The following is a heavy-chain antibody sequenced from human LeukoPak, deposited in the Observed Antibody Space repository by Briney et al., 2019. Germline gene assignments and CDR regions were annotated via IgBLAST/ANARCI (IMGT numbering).Heavy chain of an antibody. D-gene: IGHD2-2*01. J-gene: IGHJ4*02. V-gene: IGHV3-48*01. Sequence: PGRSLRLSCAASGFTFSSYSMNWVRQEPGKGLEWVSYISSSSSTIYYADSVKGRFTISRDNAKNSLYLQMNSLRAEDTAVYYCARGAYCSSTSCPPNVDYWGQGTLVTVSS. CDR2: ISSSSSTI. CDR3: ARGAYCSSTSCPPNVDY. CDR1: GFTFSSYS.